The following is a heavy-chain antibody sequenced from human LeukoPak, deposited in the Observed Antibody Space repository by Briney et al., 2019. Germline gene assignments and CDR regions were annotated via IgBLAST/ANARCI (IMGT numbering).Heavy chain of an antibody. D-gene: IGHD5-18*01. J-gene: IGHJ4*02. V-gene: IGHV3-33*01. CDR2: MWYDGSNK. Sequence: GGSLRLSCAASGFTFSSYGMRWVRQAPGKGLGWVAVMWYDGSNKYYADSVKGRFTISRDNSKSTLYLQMNSLRAEDTAVYYCARDDTAMAVFDYWGQGTLVTVSS. CDR3: ARDDTAMAVFDY. CDR1: GFTFSSYG.